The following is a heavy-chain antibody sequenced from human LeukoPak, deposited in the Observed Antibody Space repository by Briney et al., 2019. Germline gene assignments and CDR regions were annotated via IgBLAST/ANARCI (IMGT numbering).Heavy chain of an antibody. CDR2: IYYSGST. CDR3: ARGESGLGYYGSGSPFDY. Sequence: SETLSLTCTVSGGSISSSSYYWGWIRQPPGKGLEWIGSIYYSGSTYYNPSLKSRVTISVDTSKNQFSLKLSSVTAADTAVYYCARGESGLGYYGSGSPFDYWGQGTLVTVSS. D-gene: IGHD3-10*01. CDR1: GGSISSSSYY. J-gene: IGHJ4*02. V-gene: IGHV4-39*07.